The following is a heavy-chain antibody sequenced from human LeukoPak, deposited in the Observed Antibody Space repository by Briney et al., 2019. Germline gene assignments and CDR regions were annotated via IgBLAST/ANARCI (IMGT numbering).Heavy chain of an antibody. V-gene: IGHV3-7*01. CDR2: IKEDGSEK. Sequence: GGSLRLSCAASGFTFSRYWMSWVRQAPGKGPEWVANIKEDGSEKSCVDSAKGRFTISRDNAKNSLYLQMNSLRAEDTAVYYCARSANWGQGTLVTVSS. CDR1: GFTFSRYW. CDR3: ARSAN. J-gene: IGHJ4*02. D-gene: IGHD4/OR15-4a*01.